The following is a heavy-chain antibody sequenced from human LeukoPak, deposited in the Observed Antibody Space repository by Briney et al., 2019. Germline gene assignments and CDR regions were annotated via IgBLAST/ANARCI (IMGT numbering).Heavy chain of an antibody. Sequence: PSETLSLTCTVPGGSISSSSYYWGWIRQPPGKGLEWIGSIYYSGSTYYNPSLKSRVTISVDTSKNQFSLKLSSVTAADTAVYYCARQGGYSYGYTNYWGQGTLVTVSS. CDR3: ARQGGYSYGYTNY. D-gene: IGHD5-18*01. J-gene: IGHJ4*02. CDR1: GGSISSSSYY. V-gene: IGHV4-39*01. CDR2: IYYSGST.